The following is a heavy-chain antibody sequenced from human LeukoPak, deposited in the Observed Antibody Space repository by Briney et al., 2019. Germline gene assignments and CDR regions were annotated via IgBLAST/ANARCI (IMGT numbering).Heavy chain of an antibody. D-gene: IGHD2-2*01. CDR1: GGTFSSYA. CDR2: IIPIFGTA. Sequence: SVKVSCKASGGTFSSYAISWVRQAPGQGLEWMGGIIPIFGTANYAQKFQGRVTITADESTSTAYMELSSLRSEDTAVYYCARERIVVVPAARRHGRWFDPWGQGTLVTVSS. V-gene: IGHV1-69*13. J-gene: IGHJ5*02. CDR3: ARERIVVVPAARRHGRWFDP.